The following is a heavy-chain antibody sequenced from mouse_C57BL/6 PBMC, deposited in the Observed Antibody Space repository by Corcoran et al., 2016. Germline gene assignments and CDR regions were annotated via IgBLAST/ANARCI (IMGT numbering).Heavy chain of an antibody. CDR3: ARSGTTVGWDY. Sequence: QVQLQQSGAELVKPGASVKISCQASGYAFSSYWMNWVKQRPGKGLEWIGQIYPGDGDTNYNGKFKGKATLTADKSSSTAYRQLSSLTSEDSAVYFCARSGTTVGWDYWGQGTTLTVSS. D-gene: IGHD1-1*01. V-gene: IGHV1-80*01. CDR2: IYPGDGDT. CDR1: GYAFSSYW. J-gene: IGHJ2*01.